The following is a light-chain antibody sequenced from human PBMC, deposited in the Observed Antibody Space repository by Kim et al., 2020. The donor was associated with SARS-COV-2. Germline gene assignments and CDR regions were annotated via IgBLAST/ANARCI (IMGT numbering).Light chain of an antibody. Sequence: LSLGERAALPCRASQSVSSSYLAWYQQKPGQAPRLLIYGASNRATGIPDRFSGSVSGTDFTLTLNRLEPEDFAVYYCQQYGSSPLTFGGGTKLEIK. CDR3: QQYGSSPLT. J-gene: IGKJ4*01. CDR2: GAS. V-gene: IGKV3-20*01. CDR1: QSVSSSY.